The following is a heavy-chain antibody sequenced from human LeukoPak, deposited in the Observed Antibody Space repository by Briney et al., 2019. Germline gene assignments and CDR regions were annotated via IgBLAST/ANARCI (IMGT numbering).Heavy chain of an antibody. J-gene: IGHJ4*02. V-gene: IGHV4-59*01. Sequence: SETLSLTCTVSGGSITNYYWSWIRQPPGKGLEWIGYIYNSGGTNYNPSLKSRVTISVDTSKNQFSLKLSSVTAADTAVYYCAEGTGYFDPFDCWGQGTLVTVSS. D-gene: IGHD3-9*01. CDR2: IYNSGGT. CDR3: AEGTGYFDPFDC. CDR1: GGSITNYY.